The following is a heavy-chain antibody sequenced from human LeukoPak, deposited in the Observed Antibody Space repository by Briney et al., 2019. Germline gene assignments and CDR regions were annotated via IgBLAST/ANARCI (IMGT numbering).Heavy chain of an antibody. V-gene: IGHV4-31*03. J-gene: IGHJ6*02. CDR1: GGSISSGGYY. D-gene: IGHD6-19*01. Sequence: SQTLSLTCTVSGGSISSGGYYWSWIRQHPGKGLEWIGYIYYSGSTYFNPSLKSRVTISVDTSKNQFSLKLSSVTAADTAVYYCARSQSTGWYNGGLDVWGQGTTVTVSS. CDR3: ARSQSTGWYNGGLDV. CDR2: IYYSGST.